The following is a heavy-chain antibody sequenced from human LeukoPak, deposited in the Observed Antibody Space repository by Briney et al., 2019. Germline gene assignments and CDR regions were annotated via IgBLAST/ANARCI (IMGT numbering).Heavy chain of an antibody. D-gene: IGHD2-15*01. J-gene: IGHJ6*03. CDR3: ARDAYCSGGSCYHHEYYYYMDV. Sequence: SVKVSCKASGGTFSSYAISWVRQAPGQGLEWMGGIIPIFGTANYAQKFQGRVAITTDESTSTAYMELSSLRSEDTVVYYCARDAYCSGGSCYHHEYYYYMDVWGKGTTVTVSS. V-gene: IGHV1-69*05. CDR2: IIPIFGTA. CDR1: GGTFSSYA.